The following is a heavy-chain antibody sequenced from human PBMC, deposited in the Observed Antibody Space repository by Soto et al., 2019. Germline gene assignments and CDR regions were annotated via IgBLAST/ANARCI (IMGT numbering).Heavy chain of an antibody. Sequence: GSLRLSCAASGFTFSSYGMHWVRQAPGKELEWVAVISYDGSNKYYADSVKGRFTISRDNSKNTLYLQMNSLRAEDTAVYYCAKEAFVAAAGPHFDYWGQGSLVTVPQ. CDR2: ISYDGSNK. CDR1: GFTFSSYG. CDR3: AKEAFVAAAGPHFDY. D-gene: IGHD6-13*01. V-gene: IGHV3-30*18. J-gene: IGHJ4*02.